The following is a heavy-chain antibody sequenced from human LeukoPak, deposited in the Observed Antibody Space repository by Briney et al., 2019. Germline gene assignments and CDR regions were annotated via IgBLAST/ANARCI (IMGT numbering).Heavy chain of an antibody. D-gene: IGHD6-13*01. CDR2: ISGSGGST. V-gene: IGHV3-23*01. CDR1: GFTFSSYG. CDR3: AKDQQQLLHDLYYYYYMDV. Sequence: PGGTLRLSCAASGFTFSSYGMSWVRQAPGKGLEWVSAISGSGGSTYYADSVKGRFTTSRDNSKNTLYLQMNSLRAEDTAVYYCAKDQQQLLHDLYYYYYMDVWGKGTTVTISS. J-gene: IGHJ6*03.